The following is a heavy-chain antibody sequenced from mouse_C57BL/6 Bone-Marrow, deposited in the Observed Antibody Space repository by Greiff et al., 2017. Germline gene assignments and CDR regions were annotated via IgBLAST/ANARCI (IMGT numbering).Heavy chain of an antibody. CDR2: IYPRSGNT. Sequence: VQLQQSGAELARPGASVKLSCKASGYTFTSYGISWVKQRTGQGLEWIGEIYPRSGNTYYNEKFKGKATLTADKSSSTAYMELRSLTSEDSAVYFCAVYYGNTWFAYWGQGTLVTVSA. J-gene: IGHJ3*01. D-gene: IGHD2-1*01. CDR1: GYTFTSYG. CDR3: AVYYGNTWFAY. V-gene: IGHV1-81*01.